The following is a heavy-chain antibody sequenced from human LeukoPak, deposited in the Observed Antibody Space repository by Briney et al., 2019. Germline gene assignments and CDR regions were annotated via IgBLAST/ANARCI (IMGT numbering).Heavy chain of an antibody. CDR3: ARLPGYSSSWYEIAY. V-gene: IGHV4-59*08. J-gene: IGHJ4*02. CDR1: GGSISSYY. D-gene: IGHD6-13*01. Sequence: KPSETLSLTCTVSGGSISSYYWSWIRQPPGRGLEWIGYIYYSGSTNYNPSLKSRVTISVDTSKNQFSLKLSSVTAADTAVYYCARLPGYSSSWYEIAYWGQGTLVTVSS. CDR2: IYYSGST.